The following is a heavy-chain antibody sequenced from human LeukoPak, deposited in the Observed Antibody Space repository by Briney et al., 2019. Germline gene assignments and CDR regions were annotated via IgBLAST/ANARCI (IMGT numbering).Heavy chain of an antibody. Sequence: PGGSLRLSCAASGFTVNSNYMSWVRQAPGKGLEWVANIKPDGSEKYYVDSVKGRFTISRDNAKNSLYLYMNSLRAEDTAVYYCARGSSGIAVRGLAWAWFDPWGQGTLVTVSS. CDR3: ARGSSGIAVRGLAWAWFDP. D-gene: IGHD3-10*01. J-gene: IGHJ5*02. CDR2: IKPDGSEK. V-gene: IGHV3-7*05. CDR1: GFTVNSNY.